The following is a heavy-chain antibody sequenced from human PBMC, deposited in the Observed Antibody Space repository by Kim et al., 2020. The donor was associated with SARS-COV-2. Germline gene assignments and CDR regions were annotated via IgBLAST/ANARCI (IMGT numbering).Heavy chain of an antibody. CDR2: ISYSGST. V-gene: IGHV4-59*01. Sequence: SETLSLTCTVSGCSISSYYWSWIRQPPGNGLEWIGYISYSGSTNYNPSLKSRVTISVDTSKNQFSLKLSSVTAADTAVYYCARDRMGYCSSTSCYEGYYYYGMDVWGQGTTVTVSS. CDR1: GCSISSYY. CDR3: ARDRMGYCSSTSCYEGYYYYGMDV. D-gene: IGHD2-2*01. J-gene: IGHJ6*02.